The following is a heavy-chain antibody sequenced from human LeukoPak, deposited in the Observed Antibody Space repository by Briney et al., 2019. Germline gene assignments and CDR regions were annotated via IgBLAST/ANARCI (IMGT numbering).Heavy chain of an antibody. CDR2: IYYSGST. Sequence: SETLSLTCTVSGGSINSSSYYWGWLRQPPGTGLEWIGSIYYSGSTYYNPSLKSRVTISVDTSKNQFSLKLSSVTAADTAVYYCARHPVGATSAFDPWGQGTLITVSS. D-gene: IGHD1-26*01. V-gene: IGHV4-39*01. CDR3: ARHPVGATSAFDP. CDR1: GGSINSSSYY. J-gene: IGHJ5*02.